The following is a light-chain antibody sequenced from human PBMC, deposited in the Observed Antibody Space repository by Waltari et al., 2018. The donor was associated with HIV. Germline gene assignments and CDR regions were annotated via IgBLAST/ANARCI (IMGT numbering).Light chain of an antibody. CDR3: SSRARGDILI. Sequence: QSALTQPASVSGSPGQSITISCTGTSNDVANYNLVSWYQHNPGDAPKLVIYEVSKRPSGISDRFSGSKSANTASLTISGLQAEDESDYYCSSRARGDILIFGGGTKLTVL. V-gene: IGLV2-23*02. CDR1: SNDVANYNL. J-gene: IGLJ2*01. CDR2: EVS.